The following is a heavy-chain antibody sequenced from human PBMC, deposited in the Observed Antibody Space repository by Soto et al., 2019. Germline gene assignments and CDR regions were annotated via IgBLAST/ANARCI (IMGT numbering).Heavy chain of an antibody. J-gene: IGHJ4*02. D-gene: IGHD2-21*02. CDR2: ISAYNGNT. CDR3: ARVIAPPKKETNCGGDCYSYYFDY. CDR1: GYTFTSYG. Sequence: ASVKVSCKASGYTFTSYGISWVRQAPGQGLEWMGWISAYNGNTNYAQKPQGRVTMTTDTSTSTAYMELRSLRSDDTAVYYCARVIAPPKKETNCGGDCYSYYFDYWGQGTLVTVS. V-gene: IGHV1-18*04.